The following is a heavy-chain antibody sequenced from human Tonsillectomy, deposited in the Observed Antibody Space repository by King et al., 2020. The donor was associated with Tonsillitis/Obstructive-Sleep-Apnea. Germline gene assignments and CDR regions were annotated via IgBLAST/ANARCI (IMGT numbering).Heavy chain of an antibody. D-gene: IGHD7-27*01. J-gene: IGHJ6*03. CDR2: ISGSVGGT. V-gene: IGHV3-23*04. CDR3: AKDTTGEYYYMDV. Sequence: VQLVQSGGGLVQPGGSLRLSCVASGFIFRHYAMSWVRQAPGKGLEGVSSISGSVGGTLYADSVKGRFTISRDKLKNTLSLQMNDLRAEDTALYYCAKDTTGEYYYMDVWGKGTTVTVSS. CDR1: GFIFRHYA.